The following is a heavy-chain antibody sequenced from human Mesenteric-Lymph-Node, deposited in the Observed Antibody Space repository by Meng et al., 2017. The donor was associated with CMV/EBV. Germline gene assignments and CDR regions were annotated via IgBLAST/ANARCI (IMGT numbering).Heavy chain of an antibody. Sequence: QLNAGDDVLLKPPGVLSPTCVFYGGSLSGYYWSWIRQPPGKGLEWIGEINHSGSTNYNPSLKSRVTISVDTSKNQFSLKLSSVTAADTAVYYCARHQRWLKSEGGFNYWGQGTLVTVSS. V-gene: IGHV4-34*01. D-gene: IGHD4-23*01. J-gene: IGHJ4*02. CDR1: GGSLSGYY. CDR2: INHSGST. CDR3: ARHQRWLKSEGGFNY.